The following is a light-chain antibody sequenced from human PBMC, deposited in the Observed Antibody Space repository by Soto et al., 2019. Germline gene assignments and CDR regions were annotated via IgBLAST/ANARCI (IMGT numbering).Light chain of an antibody. Sequence: IQMTQSPSTLSASVGDRVTITCRASHNIERWMAWYQQKRGRAPSLLIFDATTLHSGVPSRFSGGGSGTAFTLTINGLQPDDFSTYYCQQFAKSSTFGQGTTVEIK. CDR1: HNIERW. V-gene: IGKV1-5*01. CDR3: QQFAKSST. CDR2: DAT. J-gene: IGKJ1*01.